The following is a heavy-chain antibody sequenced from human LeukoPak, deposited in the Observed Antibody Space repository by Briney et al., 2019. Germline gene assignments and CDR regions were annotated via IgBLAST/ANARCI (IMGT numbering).Heavy chain of an antibody. J-gene: IGHJ6*03. V-gene: IGHV1-2*02. CDR2: ISAYNGNT. CDR3: ARDSAERITIFGVVIGHYYYYMDV. Sequence: EASVKVSCKVSGYTLTELSMHWVRQAPGQGLEWMGWISAYNGNTNYAQKFQGRVTMTRDMSTSTVYMELSSLRSEDTAVYYCARDSAERITIFGVVIGHYYYYMDVWGKGTTVTVSS. D-gene: IGHD3-3*01. CDR1: GYTLTELS.